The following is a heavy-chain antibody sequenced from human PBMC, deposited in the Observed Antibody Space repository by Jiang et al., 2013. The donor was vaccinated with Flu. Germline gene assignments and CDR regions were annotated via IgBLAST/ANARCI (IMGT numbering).Heavy chain of an antibody. CDR3: ARGVYSSGWYWGADY. Sequence: SRVTISIDTSKNQFSLKLTSVTAADTAVYYCARGVYSSGWYWGADYWGQGTLVTVSS. J-gene: IGHJ4*02. V-gene: IGHV4-39*07. D-gene: IGHD6-19*01.